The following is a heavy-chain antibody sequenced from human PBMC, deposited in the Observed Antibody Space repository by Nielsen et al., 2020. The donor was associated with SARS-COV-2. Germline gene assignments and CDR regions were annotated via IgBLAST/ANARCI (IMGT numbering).Heavy chain of an antibody. V-gene: IGHV4-31*03. Sequence: SETLSLTCTVSGGPIKTASYYWSWIRQHPEWGLEWVGYIYHTGSTYYNSALESRVTISADLSNNQFSLELTSLTAADTAVYYCARGIRPRHVFDIWGQGTMVTVSS. CDR2: IYHTGST. D-gene: IGHD1-14*01. CDR3: ARGIRPRHVFDI. CDR1: GGPIKTASYY. J-gene: IGHJ3*02.